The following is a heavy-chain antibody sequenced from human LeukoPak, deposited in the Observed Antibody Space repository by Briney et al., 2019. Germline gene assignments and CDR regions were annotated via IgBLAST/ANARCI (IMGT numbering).Heavy chain of an antibody. CDR2: INHSGST. CDR3: ALSSSWYSFWFDP. CDR1: GFTFSSYW. D-gene: IGHD6-13*01. Sequence: GSLRLSCAASGFTFSSYWMSWVRQPPGKGLEWIGEINHSGSTNYNPSLKSRVTISVDTSKNQFSLKLSSVTAADTAVYYCALSSSWYSFWFDPWGQGTLVTVSS. J-gene: IGHJ5*02. V-gene: IGHV4-34*08.